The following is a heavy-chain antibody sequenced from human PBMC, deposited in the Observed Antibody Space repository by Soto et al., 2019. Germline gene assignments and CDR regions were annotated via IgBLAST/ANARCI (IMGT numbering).Heavy chain of an antibody. CDR1: GFTFNDYA. CDR3: AKDCRRLAVTGSAFDS. CDR2: ISGSGGHS. Sequence: GGSLRLSCAASGFTFNDYAMAWVRQAPGQGLAWVSSISGSGGHSSYVDSVRGRFTISRDNVNNILSLDMSDLRAEDTALYYCAKDCRRLAVTGSAFDSWGQGALVTVS. D-gene: IGHD6-19*01. J-gene: IGHJ4*02. V-gene: IGHV3-23*01.